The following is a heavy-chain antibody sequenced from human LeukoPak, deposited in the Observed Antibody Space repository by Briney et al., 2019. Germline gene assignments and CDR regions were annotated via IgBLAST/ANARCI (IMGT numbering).Heavy chain of an antibody. CDR1: GDSVSINSAA. CDR3: ARAYDSSGYYRPFDY. J-gene: IGHJ4*02. Sequence: SQTLSLTFAISGDSVSINSAAWNWIRQSPSRGLEWLGRTYYRSKWYNDYAVSVKSRITINPDTSKNQFSLQLNSVTPEDTAVYYCARAYDSSGYYRPFDYWGQGTLVTVSS. CDR2: TYYRSKWYN. V-gene: IGHV6-1*01. D-gene: IGHD3-22*01.